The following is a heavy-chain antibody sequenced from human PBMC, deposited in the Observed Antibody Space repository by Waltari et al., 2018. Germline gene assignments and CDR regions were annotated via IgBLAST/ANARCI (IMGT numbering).Heavy chain of an antibody. D-gene: IGHD1-26*01. CDR3: ARVGATNLPYFYGMDV. J-gene: IGHJ6*02. V-gene: IGHV3-7*01. CDR1: GITFGASW. CDR2: IKQDGSEK. Sequence: EMQLVESGGDLVQPGGSLRLSCAASGITFGASWMSWVRQAPGKGREWVSNIKQDGSEKNYVDSVKGRFTISRDNAKKLLYLQMNSLRVEDTAVYFCARVGATNLPYFYGMDVWGQGTTVTVSS.